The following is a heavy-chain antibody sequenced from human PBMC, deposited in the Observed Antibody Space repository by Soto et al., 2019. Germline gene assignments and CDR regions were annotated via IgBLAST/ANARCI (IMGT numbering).Heavy chain of an antibody. CDR1: GFTFSSYA. D-gene: IGHD2-15*01. CDR2: ISGSGGST. J-gene: IGHJ6*02. V-gene: IGHV3-23*01. Sequence: EVQLLESGGCLVQPGGSLRLSCAASGFTFSSYAMSWVRQAPGKGLEWVSAISGSGGSTYYADSVKGRFTISRDNSKNTLYLQMNSLRAEDTAVYYCAKALTPIYYYYGMDVWGQGTTVTVSS. CDR3: AKALTPIYYYYGMDV.